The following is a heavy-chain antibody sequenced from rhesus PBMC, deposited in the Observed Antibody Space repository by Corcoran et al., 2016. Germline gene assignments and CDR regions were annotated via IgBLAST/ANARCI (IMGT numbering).Heavy chain of an antibody. J-gene: IGHJ4*01. V-gene: IGHV3-119*01. CDR1: GFTFGSFW. Sequence: EVQLVESGGGLVQPGGSLRLSWAASGFTFGSFWMSWVRQAPGKGLEWVSRISSDGSRTYYADSVKGRFTISRENAKNSLYLQMNSLRPEDTAVYYCTYFDYWGQGVLVTVSS. CDR2: ISSDGSRT. CDR3: TYFDY.